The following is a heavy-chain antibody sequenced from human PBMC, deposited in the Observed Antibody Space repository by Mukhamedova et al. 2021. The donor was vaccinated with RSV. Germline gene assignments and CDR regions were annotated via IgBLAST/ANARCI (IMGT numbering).Heavy chain of an antibody. V-gene: IGHV3-30*01. D-gene: IGHD3-22*01. Sequence: TISRDNSKNTLYLQMNSLRAEDTAIYYCAREWDSSAHPSPRDTHYFDYWGQGTLVTVSS. CDR3: AREWDSSAHPSPRDTHYFDY. J-gene: IGHJ4*02.